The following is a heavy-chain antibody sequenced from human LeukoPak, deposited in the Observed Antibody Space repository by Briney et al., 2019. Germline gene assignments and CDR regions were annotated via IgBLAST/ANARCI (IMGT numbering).Heavy chain of an antibody. CDR3: ARARSQYYYEN. V-gene: IGHV4-59*01. CDR1: GGSISSYY. J-gene: IGHJ4*02. CDR2: IYYSGST. D-gene: IGHD4-11*01. Sequence: SETLSLTCTVSGGSISSYYWSWIRQPPGKGLEWIGYIYYSGSTNYNPSLKSRVTISVDTSKNQFSLKLSSVTAADTAVYYCARARSQYYYENWGQGTLVTVSS.